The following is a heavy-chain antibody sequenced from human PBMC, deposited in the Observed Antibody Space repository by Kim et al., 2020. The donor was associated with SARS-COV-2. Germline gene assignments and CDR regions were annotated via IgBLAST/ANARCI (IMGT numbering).Heavy chain of an antibody. D-gene: IGHD2-2*01. J-gene: IGHJ3*02. CDR1: GFTFSSYS. CDR3: SRPRTSLSNDAFDI. V-gene: IGHV3-21*01. Sequence: GGSLRLSCAASGFTFSSYSMNWVRQAPGKGLEWVSSISSSIGNMYYADSVEGRFTISRDNAKNSLCLQMNSLRAEDTAMYYCSRPRTSLSNDAFDIWGQG. CDR2: ISSSIGNM.